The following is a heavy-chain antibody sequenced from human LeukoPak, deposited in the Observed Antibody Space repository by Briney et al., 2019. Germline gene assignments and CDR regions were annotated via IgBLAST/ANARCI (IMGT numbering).Heavy chain of an antibody. CDR3: AKELDFDGGTFFFDH. V-gene: IGHV3-30*02. Sequence: GGSLRLSCGASGFSFSSYGIHWVRQAPGKGQEWVTFIRSDGSDKFYEDSVKGRFTISRDNSKNTVYLQMNSLRAEDAAVYYCAKELDFDGGTFFFDHWGQGALVTVSS. D-gene: IGHD1-1*01. J-gene: IGHJ4*02. CDR2: IRSDGSDK. CDR1: GFSFSSYG.